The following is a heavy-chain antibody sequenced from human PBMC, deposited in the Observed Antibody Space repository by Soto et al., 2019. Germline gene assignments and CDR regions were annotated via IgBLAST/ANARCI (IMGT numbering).Heavy chain of an antibody. CDR3: ARDQRTIFGDNAYGMDV. J-gene: IGHJ6*02. CDR1: GGSISSGGYY. D-gene: IGHD3-3*01. CDR2: IYYSGST. V-gene: IGHV4-31*03. Sequence: PSETLSLTCTVSGGSISSGGYYWSWIRQHPGKGPEWIGYIYYSGSTYYNPSLKSRVTISVDTSKNQFSLKLSSVTAADTAVYYCARDQRTIFGDNAYGMDVWGQGTTVTVSS.